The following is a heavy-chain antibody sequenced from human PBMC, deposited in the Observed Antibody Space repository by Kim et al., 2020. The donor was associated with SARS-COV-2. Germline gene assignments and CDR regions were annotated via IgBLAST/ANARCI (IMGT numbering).Heavy chain of an antibody. D-gene: IGHD5-12*01. CDR2: ISAYNGNT. Sequence: ASVKVSCKASGYTFTSYGISWVRQAPGQGLEWMGWISAYNGNTNYAQKLQGRVTMTTDTSTSTAYMELRSLRSDDTAVYYCARDTSYRGYDYVPFDYWGQGTLVTVSS. J-gene: IGHJ4*02. V-gene: IGHV1-18*01. CDR3: ARDTSYRGYDYVPFDY. CDR1: GYTFTSYG.